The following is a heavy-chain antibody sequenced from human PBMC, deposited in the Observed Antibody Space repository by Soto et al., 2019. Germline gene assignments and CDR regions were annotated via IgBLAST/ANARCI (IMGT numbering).Heavy chain of an antibody. J-gene: IGHJ4*02. CDR3: AASIAVAVVELSFDY. CDR2: FDPEDGEK. V-gene: IGHV1-24*01. D-gene: IGHD6-19*01. CDR1: GYTLTELS. Sequence: GASVKVSCKVSGYTLTELSMHWVRQAPGKGLEWMGGFDPEDGEKIYAQKFQGRVTMTEDTSTDTAYMELSSLRSEDTAVYYCAASIAVAVVELSFDYWGQGALVTVSS.